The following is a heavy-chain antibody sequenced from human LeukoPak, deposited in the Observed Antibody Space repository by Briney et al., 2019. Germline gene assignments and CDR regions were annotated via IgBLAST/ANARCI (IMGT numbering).Heavy chain of an antibody. J-gene: IGHJ4*02. CDR2: IYSGGST. D-gene: IGHD3-10*01. V-gene: IGHV3-53*01. Sequence: GGSLRLSCAASGFTVSSNYMSWVRQAPGQGLEWVSVIYSGGSTYYADPVKGRFTISRDNSKTTLYLQMNSLRAEDTAVYYCARPGGYYGSGSYLDYWGQGTLVTVSS. CDR3: ARPGGYYGSGSYLDY. CDR1: GFTVSSNY.